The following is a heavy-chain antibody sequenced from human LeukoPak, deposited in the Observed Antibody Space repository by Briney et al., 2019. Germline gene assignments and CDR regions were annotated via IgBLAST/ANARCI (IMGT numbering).Heavy chain of an antibody. CDR2: ISYDGGNK. CDR1: GFTFSSYI. Sequence: PGRSLRLSFAASGFTFSSYIMHWVRQAPGKGLEWVTVISYDGGNKYYADSVKGRFTISRDNSKNTLYLQMNSLRAEDTAVYYCVIAYASSENWRFDYWGQGTLVTVSS. V-gene: IGHV3-30-3*01. CDR3: VIAYASSENWRFDY. J-gene: IGHJ4*02. D-gene: IGHD2-8*01.